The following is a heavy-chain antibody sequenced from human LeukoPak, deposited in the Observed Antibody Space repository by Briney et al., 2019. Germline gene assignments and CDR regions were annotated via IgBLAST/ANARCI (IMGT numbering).Heavy chain of an antibody. Sequence: GASVKVSCKASGYTFTSYGISWVRQAPGQGLEWMGWISAYNGNTNYAQKLQGRVTMTTDTSTSTAYMELRSLRSDDTAVYSCAREGSSSWYPIYYYHGMDVWGQGTTVTVSS. J-gene: IGHJ6*02. CDR3: AREGSSSWYPIYYYHGMDV. V-gene: IGHV1-18*01. CDR1: GYTFTSYG. D-gene: IGHD6-13*01. CDR2: ISAYNGNT.